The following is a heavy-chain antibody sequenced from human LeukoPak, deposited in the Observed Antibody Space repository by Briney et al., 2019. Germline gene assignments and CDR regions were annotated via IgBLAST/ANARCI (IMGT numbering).Heavy chain of an antibody. D-gene: IGHD5-18*01. V-gene: IGHV6-1*01. CDR2: TYYRSQWYN. Sequence: WLGRTYYRSQWYNDYAFSVKGRIAINADTSKNHFSLQLNSVTPEDTAVYYCAREEADTYGFQYWGQGTQVTVSS. CDR3: AREEADTYGFQY. J-gene: IGHJ4*02.